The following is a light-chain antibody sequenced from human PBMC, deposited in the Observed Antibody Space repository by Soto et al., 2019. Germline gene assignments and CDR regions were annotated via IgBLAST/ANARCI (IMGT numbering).Light chain of an antibody. CDR1: QSLVSSDGNTY. CDR3: MQGTHWPLT. J-gene: IGKJ1*01. V-gene: IGKV2-30*01. Sequence: DVVMTQSPLSLPVTLGQPASISCRSSQSLVSSDGNTYLIWFQQRPGQSPRRLIYKVSNRDSGVPDRFSGSGSGTDFTLEISRVEAEDVGVYYCMQGTHWPLTFDQGTKVEIK. CDR2: KVS.